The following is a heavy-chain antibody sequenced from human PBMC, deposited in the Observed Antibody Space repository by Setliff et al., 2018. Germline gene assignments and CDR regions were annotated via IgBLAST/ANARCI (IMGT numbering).Heavy chain of an antibody. CDR2: IKSKTDGGTT. Sequence: GGSLRLSCAASGFTFSNAWMSWVRQAPGKGLEWVGRIKSKTDGGTTDYAAPVKGRVTISRDDSKNTLYLQMNSLKTEDTAVYYCTTAPLAAASTCWGQGTLVTSPQ. J-gene: IGHJ4*02. D-gene: IGHD6-13*01. V-gene: IGHV3-15*01. CDR1: GFTFSNAW. CDR3: TTAPLAAASTC.